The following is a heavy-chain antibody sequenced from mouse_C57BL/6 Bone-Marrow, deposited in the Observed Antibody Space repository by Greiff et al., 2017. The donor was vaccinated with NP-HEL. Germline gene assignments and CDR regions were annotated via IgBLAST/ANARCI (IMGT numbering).Heavy chain of an antibody. J-gene: IGHJ2*01. CDR3: ARDQSSPRFDY. V-gene: IGHV5-4*01. D-gene: IGHD1-1*01. Sequence: EVQGVESGGGLVKPGGSLKLSCAASGFTFSSYAMSWVRQTPEKRLEWVATISDGGSYTYYPDNVKGRFTISRDNAKNNLYLQMSHLKSEDTAMYYCARDQSSPRFDYWGQGTTLTVSS. CDR2: ISDGGSYT. CDR1: GFTFSSYA.